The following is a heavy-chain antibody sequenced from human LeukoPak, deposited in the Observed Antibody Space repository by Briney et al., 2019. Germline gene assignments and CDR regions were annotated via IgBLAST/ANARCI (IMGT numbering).Heavy chain of an antibody. CDR3: ARDKIVGPTTLDY. Sequence: PGGSLRLSCAASGFTFSSYWMHWVRQAPGKGLVWVSNINSDGSTTTYADSVKGRFTISRDNAKNSLYLQMNSLRADDTAIYYCARDKIVGPTTLDYWGQGTLVTVSS. CDR2: INSDGSTT. D-gene: IGHD1-26*01. J-gene: IGHJ4*02. V-gene: IGHV3-74*01. CDR1: GFTFSSYW.